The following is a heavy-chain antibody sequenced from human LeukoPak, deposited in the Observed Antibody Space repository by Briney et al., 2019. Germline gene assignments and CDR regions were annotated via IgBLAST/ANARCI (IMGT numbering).Heavy chain of an antibody. J-gene: IGHJ3*02. CDR1: GGSISSHY. D-gene: IGHD4-17*01. V-gene: IGHV4-59*11. CDR2: IYYSGST. Sequence: SETLSLTCTVSGGSISSHYWSWIRQPPGKGLEWIGYIYYSGSTNYNPSLKSRVTISVDTSKNQFSLKLSSVTAADTAVYYCATTTVVTPCAFDIWGQGTMVTVSS. CDR3: ATTTVVTPCAFDI.